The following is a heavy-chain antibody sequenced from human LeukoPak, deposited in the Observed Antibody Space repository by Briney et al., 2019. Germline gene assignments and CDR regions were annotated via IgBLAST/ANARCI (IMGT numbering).Heavy chain of an antibody. Sequence: GGSLRLSCAASGFTFSSYGMHWVRPAPGKGLEWVAVISYDGSNKYYADSVKGRFTISRDNSKNTLYLQMNSLRAEDTAVYYCATAIAAAASSSWFDPWGQGTLVTVSS. J-gene: IGHJ5*02. CDR2: ISYDGSNK. CDR1: GFTFSSYG. D-gene: IGHD6-13*01. V-gene: IGHV3-30*03. CDR3: ATAIAAAASSSWFDP.